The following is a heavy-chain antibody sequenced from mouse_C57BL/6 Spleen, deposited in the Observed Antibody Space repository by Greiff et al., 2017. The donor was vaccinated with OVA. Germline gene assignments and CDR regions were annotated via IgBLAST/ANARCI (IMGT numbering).Heavy chain of an antibody. D-gene: IGHD1-1*01. V-gene: IGHV7-3*01. J-gene: IGHJ2*01. Sequence: EVKLVESGGGLVQPGGSLSLSCAASGFTFTAYYMSWVRQPPGKALEWLGFLRNKANGYTTEYSASVKGRFTISRDNSQSILYLQMNALRAEDSATYYCARYRGDYGSSYDFDDWGQGTTRTVSS. CDR1: GFTFTAYY. CDR2: LRNKANGYTT. CDR3: ARYRGDYGSSYDFDD.